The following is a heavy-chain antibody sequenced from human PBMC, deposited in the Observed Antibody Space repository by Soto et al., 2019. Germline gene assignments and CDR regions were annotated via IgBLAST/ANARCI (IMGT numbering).Heavy chain of an antibody. D-gene: IGHD3-3*01. V-gene: IGHV1-8*01. CDR3: ARVWSGYQDYYYYGMDV. CDR2: MNPNSGNT. J-gene: IGHJ6*02. CDR1: GYTFTSYD. Sequence: ASVKVSCKASGYTFTSYDINWVRQATGQGLEWMGWMNPNSGNTGYAQKFQGRVTMTRNTSISTAYMELSSLRSEDTAVYYCARVWSGYQDYYYYGMDVWGQGTTVTVS.